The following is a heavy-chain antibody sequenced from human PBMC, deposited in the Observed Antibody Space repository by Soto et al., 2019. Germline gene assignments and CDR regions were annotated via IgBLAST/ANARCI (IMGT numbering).Heavy chain of an antibody. D-gene: IGHD2-2*01. CDR1: GYTFTGYY. J-gene: IGHJ6*02. Sequence: AASVKVSCKASGYTFTGYYMHWVRQAPGQGLEWMGWINPNSGGTNYAQKFQGRVTMTRDTPISTAYMELSRLRSDDTAVYYCARGVGYIVVVPAANYYYGMDVWGQGTTVTVSS. CDR3: ARGVGYIVVVPAANYYYGMDV. CDR2: INPNSGGT. V-gene: IGHV1-2*02.